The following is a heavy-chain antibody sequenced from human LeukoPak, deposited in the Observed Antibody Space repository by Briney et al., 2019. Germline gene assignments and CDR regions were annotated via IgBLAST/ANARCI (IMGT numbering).Heavy chain of an antibody. CDR2: IDTSGST. D-gene: IGHD1-26*01. J-gene: IGHJ4*02. CDR1: GDSISSGSYY. Sequence: PSQILSLTCTDSGDSISSGSYYWSWIRQPAGKGLEWIGRIDTSGSTNYNPSLKSRVTISVDTSKNQFSLKLSSVTAADTAVYYCARAHIVGATRDWGQGTLVTVSS. V-gene: IGHV4-61*02. CDR3: ARAHIVGATRD.